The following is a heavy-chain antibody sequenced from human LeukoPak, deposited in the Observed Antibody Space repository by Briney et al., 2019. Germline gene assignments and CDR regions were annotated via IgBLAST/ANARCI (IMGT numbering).Heavy chain of an antibody. D-gene: IGHD3-3*01. CDR3: ATSRGVYYDFWSGYYYFDY. CDR2: IYYSGST. J-gene: IGHJ4*02. Sequence: PSETLSLTCAVSGGSISSSSYYWGWIRQPPGKGLEWIGSIYYSGSTYYNPSLKSRVTISVDTSKNQFSLKLSSVTAADTAVYYCATSRGVYYDFWSGYYYFDYWGQGTLVTVSS. CDR1: GGSISSSSYY. V-gene: IGHV4-39*01.